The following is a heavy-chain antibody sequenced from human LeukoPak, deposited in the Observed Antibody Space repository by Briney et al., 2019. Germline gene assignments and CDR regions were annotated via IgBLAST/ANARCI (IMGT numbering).Heavy chain of an antibody. CDR3: ASGTMIEGDAFDI. Sequence: SETLSLTCSVSGGSISSYYWSWIRQPPGKGLEWIGYIYYSGSTNYNPSLKSRVTISVDTSKKQFSLKLSSVTAADTAVYYCASGTMIEGDAFDIWGQGTMITVSS. J-gene: IGHJ3*02. CDR1: GGSISSYY. CDR2: IYYSGST. D-gene: IGHD3-22*01. V-gene: IGHV4-59*01.